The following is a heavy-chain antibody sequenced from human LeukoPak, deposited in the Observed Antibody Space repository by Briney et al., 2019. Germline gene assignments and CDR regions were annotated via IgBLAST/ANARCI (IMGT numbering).Heavy chain of an antibody. D-gene: IGHD6-19*01. Sequence: GGSLRLTCAAPGFTFSIYWMSWVRQAPGKGLEWVANIDQDGSVKYYVDSVKGRFTISRDNAKNSLYLQMNSLRAEDTAVYYCARDLSSLAPSVDNWGQGTLVTVSS. J-gene: IGHJ4*02. CDR1: GFTFSIYW. CDR3: ARDLSSLAPSVDN. CDR2: IDQDGSVK. V-gene: IGHV3-7*04.